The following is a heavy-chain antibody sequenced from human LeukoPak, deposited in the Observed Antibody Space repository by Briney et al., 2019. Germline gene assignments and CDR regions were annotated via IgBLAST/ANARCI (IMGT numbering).Heavy chain of an antibody. V-gene: IGHV3-74*01. CDR3: ARGRSSGWPYYFDY. J-gene: IGHJ4*02. Sequence: GGSLRLSCAASGFTFSSYWMHWVRQAPGKGLVWVSRINSDGSSTSYADSVKGRFTISRDNAKNTLYLQMNSLRAEDTAVYCCARGRSSGWPYYFDYWGQGTLVTVSS. CDR1: GFTFSSYW. D-gene: IGHD6-19*01. CDR2: INSDGSST.